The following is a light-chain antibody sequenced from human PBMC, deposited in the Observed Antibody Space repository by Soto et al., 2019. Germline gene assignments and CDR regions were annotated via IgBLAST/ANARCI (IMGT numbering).Light chain of an antibody. Sequence: QSVLTQPPSASGTPGQRVTISCSGSSSNIGRNTVNWFQQLPGTAPKLLICTNNQRPSGVPDRFSGSKSGTSASLAISGLQSEDEADYYCAAWDDSLNGVVFGGGTKVTVL. CDR3: AAWDDSLNGVV. CDR1: SSNIGRNT. V-gene: IGLV1-44*01. CDR2: TNN. J-gene: IGLJ2*01.